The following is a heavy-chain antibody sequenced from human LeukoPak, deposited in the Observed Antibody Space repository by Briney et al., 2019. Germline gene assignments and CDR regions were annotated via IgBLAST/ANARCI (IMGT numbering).Heavy chain of an antibody. V-gene: IGHV3-30-3*01. J-gene: IGHJ4*02. CDR2: ISYDGSNK. CDR3: ARGEDRKLSFYY. CDR1: GFTFSSYA. D-gene: IGHD3-16*02. Sequence: PGGSLRLSCAASGFTFSSYARHWVRQAPGKGLEWVAVISYDGSNKYYADSVKGRFTISRDNSKNTLYLQMNSLRAEDTAVYFCARGEDRKLSFYYWGQGTLVTVSS.